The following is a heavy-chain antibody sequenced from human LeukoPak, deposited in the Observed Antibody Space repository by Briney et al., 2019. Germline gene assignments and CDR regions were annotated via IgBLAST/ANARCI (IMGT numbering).Heavy chain of an antibody. D-gene: IGHD5-12*01. J-gene: IGHJ6*02. CDR1: GFAFNNAW. V-gene: IGHV3-30-3*01. Sequence: PGGSLRLSCAVSGFAFNNAWMGWVRQAPGKGLEWVAVISYDGSNKYYADSVKGRFTISRDNSKNTLYLQMNSLRAEDTAVYYCANIYSGYDPYYYYGMDVWGQGTTVTVSS. CDR3: ANIYSGYDPYYYYGMDV. CDR2: ISYDGSNK.